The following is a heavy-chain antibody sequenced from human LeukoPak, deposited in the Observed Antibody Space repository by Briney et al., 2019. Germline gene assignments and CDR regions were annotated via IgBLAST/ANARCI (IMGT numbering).Heavy chain of an antibody. CDR3: ARDRGGSYSAIDY. D-gene: IGHD1-26*01. V-gene: IGHV3-48*04. Sequence: GGSLRLSCAASGFTFSSYSMNWVRQAPGKGLEWVSFISSSSSTIYYADSVKGRFTISRDNAKNSLYLQMNSLRAEDTAVYYCARDRGGSYSAIDYCGQGTLVTVSS. J-gene: IGHJ4*02. CDR1: GFTFSSYS. CDR2: ISSSSSTI.